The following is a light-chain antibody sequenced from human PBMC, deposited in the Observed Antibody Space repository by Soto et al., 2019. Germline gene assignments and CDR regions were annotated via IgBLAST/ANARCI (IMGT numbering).Light chain of an antibody. Sequence: DIQMTQSPSSLSASVGDRVTITCRASQSISTYLNWYQQKPGKAPKLLIHAVSSLQSGVPSRFSGSGSGTDFTLTISSLQPEDFATYYCQHYNSYSEAFGQGTKVELK. CDR1: QSISTY. J-gene: IGKJ1*01. CDR3: QHYNSYSEA. CDR2: AVS. V-gene: IGKV1-39*01.